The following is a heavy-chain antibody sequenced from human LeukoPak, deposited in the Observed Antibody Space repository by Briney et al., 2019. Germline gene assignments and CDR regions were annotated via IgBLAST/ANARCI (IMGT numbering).Heavy chain of an antibody. V-gene: IGHV4-59*01. CDR3: ARVFDSGSQAYFYYMDV. D-gene: IGHD3-10*01. Sequence: SETLSLTRTVSGGSISSYYWCWIRKPQGPGLGWIGYIYYSGSTNYNPSLKSRVTISVDTSKNQFSLKVSSVTAADTAVYYCARVFDSGSQAYFYYMDVWGKGTTVTISS. CDR2: IYYSGST. CDR1: GGSISSYY. J-gene: IGHJ6*03.